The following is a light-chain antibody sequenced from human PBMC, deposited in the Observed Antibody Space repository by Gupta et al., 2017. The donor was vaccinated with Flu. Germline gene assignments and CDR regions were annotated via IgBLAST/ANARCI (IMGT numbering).Light chain of an antibody. V-gene: IGKV2-28*01. CDR3: RQYLQSPVT. Sequence: TEGSAAYIYCGPSQGRRDKSDERYLDWYQQKPGQTPKLLIYAGSICHDGVPDRFRGSGSGTDFTLKISRVEAEDVGIYYCRQYLQSPVTFGQGTKLDIK. CDR2: AGS. CDR1: QGRRDKSDERY. J-gene: IGKJ2*01.